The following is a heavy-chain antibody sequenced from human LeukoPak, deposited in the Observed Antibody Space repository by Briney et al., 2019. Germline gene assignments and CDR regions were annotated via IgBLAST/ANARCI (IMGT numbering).Heavy chain of an antibody. CDR3: AKLLTLRYFDWLSDYFDY. CDR2: ISGSGGST. CDR1: GFTFSSYA. J-gene: IGHJ4*02. Sequence: PGGSLRLSCAASGFTFSSYAMSWVRQAPGKGLEWVSAISGSGGSTYYADSVKGRFTISRDNSKNTLYLQMNSLRAEDTAVYYCAKLLTLRYFDWLSDYFDYWGQGTLVTVSS. V-gene: IGHV3-23*01. D-gene: IGHD3-9*01.